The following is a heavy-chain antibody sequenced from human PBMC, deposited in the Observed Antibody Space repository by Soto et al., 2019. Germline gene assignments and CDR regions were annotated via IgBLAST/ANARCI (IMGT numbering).Heavy chain of an antibody. CDR1: GFTFSSYG. V-gene: IGHV3-30*18. Sequence: GGSLRLSCAASGFTFSSYGMHWVRQAPGKGLEWVAVISYDGSNKYYADSVKGRFTISRDNSKNTLYLQMNSLRAEDTAVYYCAKSRSSWGYYYGMDVWGQGTTVTVSS. CDR2: ISYDGSNK. CDR3: AKSRSSWGYYYGMDV. J-gene: IGHJ6*02. D-gene: IGHD6-13*01.